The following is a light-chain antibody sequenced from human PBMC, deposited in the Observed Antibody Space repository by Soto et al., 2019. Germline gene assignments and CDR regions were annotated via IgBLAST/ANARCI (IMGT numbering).Light chain of an antibody. CDR1: NSNIGAGYD. CDR3: QSYDSSLDDVV. J-gene: IGLJ2*01. V-gene: IGLV1-40*01. Sequence: QSVLTQSPSVSGAPGQRVTISCTGSNSNIGAGYDVHWYQHLPGTAPKLLIYDNSNRPSGVPDRFSGSKSGTSASLAITGLQAEDEADYYCQSYDSSLDDVVFGGGTKVTVL. CDR2: DNS.